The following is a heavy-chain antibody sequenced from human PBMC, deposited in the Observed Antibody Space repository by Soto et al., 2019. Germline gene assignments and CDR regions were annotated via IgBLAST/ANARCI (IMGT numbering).Heavy chain of an antibody. CDR1: GFTFGDYG. Sequence: GGSLRLSCAASGFTFGDYGMSWVRQAPGKGLEWVSGINWNGGSTGYADSVKGRFTISRDNAKNSLYLQMNSLRAEDTALYYCAREGGIAAAKGAFDIWGQGTMVTVSS. V-gene: IGHV3-20*04. CDR3: AREGGIAAAKGAFDI. D-gene: IGHD6-13*01. J-gene: IGHJ3*02. CDR2: INWNGGST.